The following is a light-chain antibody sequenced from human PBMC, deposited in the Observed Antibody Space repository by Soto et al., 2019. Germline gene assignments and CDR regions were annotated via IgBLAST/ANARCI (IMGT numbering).Light chain of an antibody. CDR3: QQYDTSPRT. CDR1: QNLGSGY. J-gene: IGKJ1*01. V-gene: IGKV3-20*01. Sequence: EIVLTQSPGTLSLSPGERATLSCRASQNLGSGYLAWYQQKPGQAPRILIYAASSRATGIPDRFGGSGSGTDFTLSISRLEPEDFAVYYCQQYDTSPRTFGQGTKVDIK. CDR2: AAS.